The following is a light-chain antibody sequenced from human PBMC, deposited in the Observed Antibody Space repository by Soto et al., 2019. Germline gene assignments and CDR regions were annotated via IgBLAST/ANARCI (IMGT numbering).Light chain of an antibody. CDR3: QQRNDWQVT. CDR1: QSVSSY. CDR2: DIS. J-gene: IGKJ5*01. V-gene: IGKV3-11*01. Sequence: EVVLTQSPVTLSLSPGERATLSCRASQSVSSYLAWYQQKPGQAPRLLIYDISNRATGIPARFSGSGSGTDFTLTISSLEPDDVAVYYCQQRNDWQVTFGQGTRLGIK.